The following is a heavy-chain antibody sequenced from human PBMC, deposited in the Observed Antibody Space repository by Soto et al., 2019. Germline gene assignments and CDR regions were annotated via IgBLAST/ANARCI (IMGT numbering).Heavy chain of an antibody. CDR1: GYTFTSYG. Sequence: ASVKVSCKASGYTFTSYGISWVRQAPGQGLEWMGWISAYNGNTNYAQKLQGRVTMTTDTSTSTAYMELRSLRSDDTAVYYCAREWDNSSGWPTIDYWGQGTLVTVYS. V-gene: IGHV1-18*01. D-gene: IGHD6-19*01. J-gene: IGHJ4*02. CDR3: AREWDNSSGWPTIDY. CDR2: ISAYNGNT.